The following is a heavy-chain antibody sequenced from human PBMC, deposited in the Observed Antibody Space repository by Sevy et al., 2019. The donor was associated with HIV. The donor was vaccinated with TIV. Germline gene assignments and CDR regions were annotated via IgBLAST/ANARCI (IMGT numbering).Heavy chain of an antibody. CDR3: AREGCTKPHDY. D-gene: IGHD2-8*01. Sequence: GGSLILSCAASGFTFSIYSMSWVRLAPGKGLEWVSTFSFGCGQINYADSVKGRFTISRDNSKNTLYLQMNSLSAEDTAVYYCAREGCTKPHDYWGQGTLVTVSS. J-gene: IGHJ4*02. CDR2: FSFGCGQI. V-gene: IGHV3-23*01. CDR1: GFTFSIYS.